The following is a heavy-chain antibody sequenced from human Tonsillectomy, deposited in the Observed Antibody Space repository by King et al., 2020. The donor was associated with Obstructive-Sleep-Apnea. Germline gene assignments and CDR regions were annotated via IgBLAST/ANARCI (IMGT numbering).Heavy chain of an antibody. CDR2: ISDDGSNK. Sequence: QVQLVESGGGVVQPGRSLRLSCAASGFTFSGYAMHWVRQAPGKGLEWVAVISDDGSNKYYADSVKGRFTISRDNFKNTLYLQMNSLRAEDTAVYYCAREYYDILTGSSYYYYGMDVWGQGTTVTVSS. V-gene: IGHV3-30-3*01. D-gene: IGHD3-9*01. CDR1: GFTFSGYA. J-gene: IGHJ6*02. CDR3: AREYYDILTGSSYYYYGMDV.